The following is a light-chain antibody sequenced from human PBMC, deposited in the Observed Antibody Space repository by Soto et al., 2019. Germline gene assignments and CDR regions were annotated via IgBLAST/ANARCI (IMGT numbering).Light chain of an antibody. CDR3: MQALQTPYT. J-gene: IGKJ2*01. CDR2: LGS. Sequence: DIVMTQSPLSLPVTPGEPASISCRSSQSLLHSNGYNFLDWYLQKPGQSPQLLIYLGSNRASGVPDRFSGSGSGTDFTLRISTVEAEDVGTYCCMQALQTPYTFGQGTKLEIK. CDR1: QSLLHSNGYNF. V-gene: IGKV2-28*01.